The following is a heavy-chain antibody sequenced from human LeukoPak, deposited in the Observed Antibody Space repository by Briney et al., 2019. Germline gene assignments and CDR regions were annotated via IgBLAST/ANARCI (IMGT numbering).Heavy chain of an antibody. D-gene: IGHD2-2*01. J-gene: IGHJ3*02. CDR2: ISSSSSTI. CDR1: GFTFSSYS. CDR3: ARDCSSTSCHWDAFDI. Sequence: GGSLKLSCAASGFTFSSYSMNWVRQAPGKGLEWVSYISSSSSTIYYADSVKGRFTISRDNAKNSLYLQMNSLRAEDTAVYYCARDCSSTSCHWDAFDIWGQGTMVTVSS. V-gene: IGHV3-48*04.